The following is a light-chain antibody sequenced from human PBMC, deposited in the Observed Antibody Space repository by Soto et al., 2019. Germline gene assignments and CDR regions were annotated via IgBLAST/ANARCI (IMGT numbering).Light chain of an antibody. V-gene: IGKV3-15*01. CDR3: QQYNDWPLT. Sequence: EIVMTQSPAPLSVSPGERATLSCWASQSVSSNLAWYQQKPGQAPSLLIYGAFTRATGIPARFSGTGSGTEFTLTISSLQSEDFALYYCQQYNDWPLTFGQGTKVDI. CDR2: GAF. CDR1: QSVSSN. J-gene: IGKJ1*01.